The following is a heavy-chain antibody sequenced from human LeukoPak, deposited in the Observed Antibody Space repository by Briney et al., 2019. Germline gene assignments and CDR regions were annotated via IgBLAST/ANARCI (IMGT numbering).Heavy chain of an antibody. Sequence: GGSLRLSCAASGFTFSSYEMNWVRQAPGKGLEWVGLIYPGDSNVRYSPSFQGQVTISADRSINTAYLQWSSLRTSDTAMYYCTRDWELGYWGQGTLVTVSS. J-gene: IGHJ4*02. CDR3: TRDWELGY. CDR2: IYPGDSNV. CDR1: GFTFSSYE. D-gene: IGHD1-26*01. V-gene: IGHV5-51*01.